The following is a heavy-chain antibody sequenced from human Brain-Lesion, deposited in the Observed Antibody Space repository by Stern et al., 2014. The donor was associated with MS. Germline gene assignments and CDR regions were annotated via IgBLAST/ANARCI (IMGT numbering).Heavy chain of an antibody. V-gene: IGHV3-30*18. Sequence: VHLVESGGGVVQPGRPLRLSCVASGFTFGSCAMHWVRQAPGKGLGWGAGVSYDGSNKYYADSVKGRFTISRDNSQNTLYMQMSSLRPEDTAVYYCAKDRQYLTYFFDHWGQGSLVTVSS. CDR2: VSYDGSNK. J-gene: IGHJ5*02. CDR1: GFTFGSCA. CDR3: AKDRQYLTYFFDH. D-gene: IGHD2/OR15-2a*01.